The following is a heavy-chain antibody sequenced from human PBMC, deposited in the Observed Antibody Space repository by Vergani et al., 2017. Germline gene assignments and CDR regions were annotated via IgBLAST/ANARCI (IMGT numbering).Heavy chain of an antibody. CDR3: ARVYYGNGSFDY. J-gene: IGHJ4*02. D-gene: IGHD3-10*01. CDR2: IYYSGST. CDR1: GGSISSYY. Sequence: QVQLQESGPGLVKPSETLSLTCTVSGGSISSYYWSWLRQPPGKGLEWIGYIYYSGSTNYNPSLKSRVTMSVDTSKNQFSLKLSSVTAADTALYYCARVYYGNGSFDYWGQGTLVTVSS. V-gene: IGHV4-59*01.